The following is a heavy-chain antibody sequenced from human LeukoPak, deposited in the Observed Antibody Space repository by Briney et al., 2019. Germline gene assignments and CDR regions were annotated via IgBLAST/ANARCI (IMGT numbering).Heavy chain of an antibody. D-gene: IGHD6-19*01. V-gene: IGHV4-59*06. CDR1: GGSISTYY. CDR2: IYQSGST. CDR3: AGAEYSSGWYVFDY. Sequence: SETLSLTCTVSGGSISTYYWSWIRQPPGKGLEWIGYIYQSGSTYYNPSLKSRVTISVDRSKNQFSLKLSSVTAADTAVFYCAGAEYSSGWYVFDYWGQGTLVTVSS. J-gene: IGHJ4*02.